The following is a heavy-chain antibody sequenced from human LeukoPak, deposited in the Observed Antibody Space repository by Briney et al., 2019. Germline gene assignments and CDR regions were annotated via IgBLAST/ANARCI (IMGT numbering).Heavy chain of an antibody. CDR1: GFTFSNYW. J-gene: IGHJ4*02. V-gene: IGHV3-7*01. D-gene: IGHD5/OR15-5a*01. Sequence: GGSLRLSCAASGFTFSNYWMSWVRQAPGKGLEWVANIKQDGSEKYYVDSVKGRFTISRDNAKNSLYLQMNSLRAEDTAVYYCARDVYLSPPSDPGYWGQGTLVTVSS. CDR2: IKQDGSEK. CDR3: ARDVYLSPPSDPGY.